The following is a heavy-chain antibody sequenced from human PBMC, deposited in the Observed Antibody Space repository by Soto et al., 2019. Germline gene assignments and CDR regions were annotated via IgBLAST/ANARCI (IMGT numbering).Heavy chain of an antibody. CDR2: IYYSGRT. Sequence: SETLSLTCIVSGESISSSSYYWGWLRQPPGKGLEWIGSIYYSGRTYYNPSFKSRVTISIDTSKNQFSLKLSSVTATDTAVYFCARQRTTVVTQAYFDHWGQGALVTVSS. J-gene: IGHJ4*02. CDR3: ARQRTTVVTQAYFDH. V-gene: IGHV4-39*01. D-gene: IGHD2-21*02. CDR1: GESISSSSYY.